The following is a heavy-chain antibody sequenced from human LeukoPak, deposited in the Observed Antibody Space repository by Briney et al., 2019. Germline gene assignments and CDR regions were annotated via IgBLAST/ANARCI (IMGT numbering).Heavy chain of an antibody. CDR3: AKLDWFDP. J-gene: IGHJ5*02. CDR1: GFSVGNYW. D-gene: IGHD3-3*02. V-gene: IGHV3-74*03. CDR2: SEGDDTTT. Sequence: GGSLRLSCAASGFSVGNYWMHCVRQAPGKGLVWVSRSEGDDTTTTYADSVKGRFTVSRDNAKNTVYLQMNSLRVEDTAVYYCAKLDWFDPWGQGTLVTVSP.